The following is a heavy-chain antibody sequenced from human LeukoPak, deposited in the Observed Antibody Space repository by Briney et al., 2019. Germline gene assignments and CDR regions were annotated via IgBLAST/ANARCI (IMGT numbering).Heavy chain of an antibody. Sequence: PGGSLRLSCAASGFTFSSYWMHWVRQAPGKGLVWVSRINSDGSSTSYADSVKGRFTISRDNAKNTLYLQMHSLRAEDTAVYYCARGSHTTMIVVVITEYWGQGTLVTVPS. CDR1: GFTFSSYW. CDR3: ARGSHTTMIVVVITEY. CDR2: INSDGSST. J-gene: IGHJ4*02. V-gene: IGHV3-74*01. D-gene: IGHD3-22*01.